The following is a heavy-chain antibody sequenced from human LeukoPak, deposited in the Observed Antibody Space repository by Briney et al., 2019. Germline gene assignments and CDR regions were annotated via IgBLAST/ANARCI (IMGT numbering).Heavy chain of an antibody. CDR3: VRETTTLDY. V-gene: IGHV3-33*08. CDR2: IWYDGSNK. CDR1: GVTLSPYG. D-gene: IGHD1-26*01. Sequence: GMSLRLSCAASGVTLSPYGMHWVRQAPGKGLEWVAVIWYDGSNKFYADSVKGRFTISRDNSKNTLYLQMNSLRAEDTAVYYCVRETTTLDYWGQGTLVTVSS. J-gene: IGHJ4*02.